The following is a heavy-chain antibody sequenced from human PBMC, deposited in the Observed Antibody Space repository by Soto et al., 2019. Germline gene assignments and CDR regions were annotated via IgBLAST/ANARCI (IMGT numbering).Heavy chain of an antibody. CDR1: AGTFVTYA. D-gene: IGHD1-20*01. V-gene: IGHV1-69*18. CDR3: ARVALSGILLGGVAS. CDR2: ITPMFGTT. Sequence: QVQLVQSGAGVKKPGSSVKVSCTASAGTFVTYAITWLRQAPGQGLELMGTITPMFGTTYNAQKFNGRVTFTADESTSTAFMELSGLRSQDTAVYYCARVALSGILLGGVASWCKGTLVTVSS. J-gene: IGHJ4*02.